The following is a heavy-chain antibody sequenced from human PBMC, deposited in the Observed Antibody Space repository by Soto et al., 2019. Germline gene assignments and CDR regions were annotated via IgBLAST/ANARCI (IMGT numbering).Heavy chain of an antibody. J-gene: IGHJ6*02. CDR1: GFTFDDYT. CDR3: AKVFEPTGDPGGYYYYGMDV. Sequence: PGGSLRLSCAASGFTFDDYTMHWVRQAPGKGLEWVSLISWDGGSTYYADSVKGRFTISRDNSKNSLYLQMNSLRTEDTALYYCAKVFEPTGDPGGYYYYGMDVWGQGTTVTVSS. D-gene: IGHD7-27*01. CDR2: ISWDGGST. V-gene: IGHV3-43*01.